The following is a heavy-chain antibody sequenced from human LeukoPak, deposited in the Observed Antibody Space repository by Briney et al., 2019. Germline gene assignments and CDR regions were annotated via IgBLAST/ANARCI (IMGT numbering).Heavy chain of an antibody. V-gene: IGHV3-23*01. Sequence: PGRSLRLSCAASGFTFDDYAMHWVRQAPGKGLEWVSGISGSGGSTYYADSVKGRFTISRDNSKNTLYLQMNSLRAEDTAVYYCANGHYYDSSGYYSGDDYWGQGTLVTVSS. CDR3: ANGHYYDSSGYYSGDDY. CDR2: ISGSGGST. D-gene: IGHD3-22*01. CDR1: GFTFDDYA. J-gene: IGHJ4*02.